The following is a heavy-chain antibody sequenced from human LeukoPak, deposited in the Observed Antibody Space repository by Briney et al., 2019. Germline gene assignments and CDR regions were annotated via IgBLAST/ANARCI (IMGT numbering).Heavy chain of an antibody. D-gene: IGHD3-3*01. CDR1: GNSFEDHS. V-gene: IGHV3-20*04. J-gene: IGHJ4*02. CDR3: VTDSVLGGY. Sequence: GGSLRLSCAASGNSFEDHSMSWVRKAPVKGLEWVSGINWNGGRTGYADSVKRRFTISRENAKNSLYLQMNSLRAEDTALYYCVTDSVLGGYWGQGTLVIVSS. CDR2: INWNGGRT.